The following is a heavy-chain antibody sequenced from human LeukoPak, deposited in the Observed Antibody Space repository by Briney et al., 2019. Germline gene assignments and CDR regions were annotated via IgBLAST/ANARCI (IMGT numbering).Heavy chain of an antibody. CDR3: ARGGRITIFGVVISDLHWFDP. J-gene: IGHJ5*02. V-gene: IGHV1-18*01. D-gene: IGHD3-3*01. Sequence: GASVKVSCKASGYTFTSYGISWVRQAPGQGLEWMGWISAYNGNTNYAQKPQGRVTMTTDTSTSTAYMELRSLRSDDTAVYYCARGGRITIFGVVISDLHWFDPWGQGTLVTVSS. CDR2: ISAYNGNT. CDR1: GYTFTSYG.